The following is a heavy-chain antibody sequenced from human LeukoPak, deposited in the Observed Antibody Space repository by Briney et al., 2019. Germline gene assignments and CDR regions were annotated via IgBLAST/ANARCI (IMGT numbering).Heavy chain of an antibody. CDR2: IIPIFGTA. Sequence: SVKVSCKASGGTFSSYAISWVRQAPGQGLEWMGGIIPIFGTANYAQKFQGRVTITTDESTSTACMELSSLRSEDTAVYYCARGILTGYYSPTYYYYYYMDVWGKGTTVTVSS. J-gene: IGHJ6*03. V-gene: IGHV1-69*05. D-gene: IGHD3-9*01. CDR3: ARGILTGYYSPTYYYYYYMDV. CDR1: GGTFSSYA.